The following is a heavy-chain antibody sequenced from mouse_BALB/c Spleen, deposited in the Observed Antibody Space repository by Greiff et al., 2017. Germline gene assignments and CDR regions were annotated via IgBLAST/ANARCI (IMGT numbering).Heavy chain of an antibody. CDR2: ISYSGST. CDR3: ARSLVYYYGSRGDYYAMDY. V-gene: IGHV3-2*02. CDR1: GYSITSDYA. Sequence: EVKVVESGPGLVKPSQSLSLTCTVTGYSITSDYAWNWIRQFPGNKLEWMGYISYSGSTSYNPSLKSRISITRDTSKNQFFLQLNSVTTEDTATYYCARSLVYYYGSRGDYYAMDYWGQGTSVTVSS. J-gene: IGHJ4*01. D-gene: IGHD1-1*01.